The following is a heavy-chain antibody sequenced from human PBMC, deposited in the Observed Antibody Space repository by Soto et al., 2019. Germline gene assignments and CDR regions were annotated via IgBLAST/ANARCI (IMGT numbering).Heavy chain of an antibody. CDR2: VSYDGTKK. Sequence: QVQLVESGGGEVQPGRSLRLSCAASGFSFSAFGFHWVRQAPGKGLEWVAVVSYDGTKKYYADSVKGRFAISKDNSKNMLYLQMNSLRTEETAFYYVARDDYYRMVRASITDDVDCWGQGTLATVSS. J-gene: IGHJ4*02. D-gene: IGHD2-21*02. CDR1: GFSFSAFG. V-gene: IGHV3-30*09. CDR3: ARDDYYRMVRASITDDVDC.